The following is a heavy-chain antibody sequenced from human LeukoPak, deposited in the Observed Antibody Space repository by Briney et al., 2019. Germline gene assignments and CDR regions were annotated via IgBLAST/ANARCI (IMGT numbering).Heavy chain of an antibody. CDR3: ARDRGVTTRPRGYFDY. D-gene: IGHD1-1*01. CDR1: GFTFSSYS. CDR2: ISSGSSTI. J-gene: IGHJ4*02. V-gene: IGHV3-48*02. Sequence: GGSLRLSCAASGFTFSSYSMNWVRQAPGKGLEWVSYISSGSSTIYYADSVKGRFTISRDNPGNSLFLQMNSLRDEDTAVYYCARDRGVTTRPRGYFDYWGQGTLVTVSS.